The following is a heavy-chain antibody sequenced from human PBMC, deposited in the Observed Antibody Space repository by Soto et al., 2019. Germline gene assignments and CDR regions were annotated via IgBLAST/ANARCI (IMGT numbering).Heavy chain of an antibody. CDR2: ISGYNGNT. CDR3: ARDAYRDDSSVGY. Sequence: ASVKVSCKASGYRFTSLGISWVRQAPGQGLEWMGWISGYNGNTKYAQNFQDRVTITTDTSTSTAYMEVRRLRSDDTAVYYCARDAYRDDSSVGYWGQGTLVTVSS. CDR1: GYRFTSLG. D-gene: IGHD3-22*01. J-gene: IGHJ4*02. V-gene: IGHV1-18*04.